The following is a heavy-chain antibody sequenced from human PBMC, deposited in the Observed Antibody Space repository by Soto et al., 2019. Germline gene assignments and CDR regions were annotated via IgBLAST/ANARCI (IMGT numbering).Heavy chain of an antibody. V-gene: IGHV2-5*02. CDR1: GFSLSTSGVG. J-gene: IGHJ4*02. CDR2: IYWDDDK. Sequence: QITLKESGPTLVKPTQTLTLTCTFSGFSLSTSGVGVGWIRQPPGKALEWLALIYWDDDKRYSPSLKSRLTSTNDTAKNQVVLTMTNIDPVDTAPYYCAHRRSGSYLDYGGQVTLVAVAS. CDR3: AHRRSGSYLDY. D-gene: IGHD1-26*01.